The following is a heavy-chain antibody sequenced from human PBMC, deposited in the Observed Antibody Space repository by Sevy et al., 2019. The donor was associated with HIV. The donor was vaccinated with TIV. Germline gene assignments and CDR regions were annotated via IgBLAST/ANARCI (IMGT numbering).Heavy chain of an antibody. V-gene: IGHV3-30*04. CDR2: ISYDGIIK. D-gene: IGHD6-19*01. J-gene: IGHJ4*02. CDR1: GFTFNTHA. Sequence: GGSLRLSCAASGFTFNTHAMHWDRQAPGKGLEWVALISYDGIIKYYADSVKGRITISRDNSKNTLSLQMNSLRVEDTAVYYCAREGGYTSAWSPGNHWGQGTLVTVSS. CDR3: AREGGYTSAWSPGNH.